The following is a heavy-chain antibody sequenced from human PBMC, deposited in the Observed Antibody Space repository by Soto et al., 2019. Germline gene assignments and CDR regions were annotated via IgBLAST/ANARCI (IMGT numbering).Heavy chain of an antibody. CDR2: IYYSGST. Sequence: QVQLQESGPGLVKPSQTLSLTCTVSGGSISSGGYYWSWIRQHPGKGLEWIGYIYYSGSTYYNPSLKGRVTISVDTSKNQFSLKLSSVTAADTAVYYCARGRDGYLGWFDPWGQGTLVTVSS. D-gene: IGHD5-12*01. J-gene: IGHJ5*02. CDR1: GGSISSGGYY. V-gene: IGHV4-31*03. CDR3: ARGRDGYLGWFDP.